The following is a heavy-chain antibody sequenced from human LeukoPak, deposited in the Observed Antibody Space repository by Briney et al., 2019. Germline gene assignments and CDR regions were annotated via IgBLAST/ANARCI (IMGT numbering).Heavy chain of an antibody. CDR2: ISYDGSNK. D-gene: IGHD6-19*01. J-gene: IGHJ1*01. V-gene: IGHV3-30*19. CDR1: GFTFSDYY. Sequence: GGSLRLSCAASGFTFSDYYMSRVRQAPGKGLEWVAVISYDGSNKYYADSVKGRFTISRDNSKNTLYLQMNSLRAEDTAVYYCARDPPIAVAGPGNFQHWGQGTLVTVSS. CDR3: ARDPPIAVAGPGNFQH.